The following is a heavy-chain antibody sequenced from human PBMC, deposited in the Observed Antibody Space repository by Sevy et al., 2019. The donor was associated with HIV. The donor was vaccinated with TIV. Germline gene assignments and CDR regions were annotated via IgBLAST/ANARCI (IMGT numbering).Heavy chain of an antibody. D-gene: IGHD6-19*01. J-gene: IGHJ4*02. Sequence: ASVKVSCKASGGTFSSYAISWVRQAPGQGLEWMGGIIPIFGTANYAQKFQGRVTITADESTSTAYMELSSLRSEDTGVSYCARETGYSSGWYSGWGQGTLVTVSS. CDR3: ARETGYSSGWYSG. CDR2: IIPIFGTA. V-gene: IGHV1-69*13. CDR1: GGTFSSYA.